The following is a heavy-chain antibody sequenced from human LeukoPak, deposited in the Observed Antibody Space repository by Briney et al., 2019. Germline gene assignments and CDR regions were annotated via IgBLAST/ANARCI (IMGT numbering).Heavy chain of an antibody. CDR1: GGSISSYY. CDR2: IYYSGST. Sequence: PSETLSLTCTVSGGSISSYYWSWIRQPPGKGLEWIGYIYYSGSTNYNPSLKSRVTISVDTSKNQFPLKLSSVTAADTAVYYCARGYSSSWRYFDYWGQGTLVTVSS. J-gene: IGHJ4*02. D-gene: IGHD6-13*01. CDR3: ARGYSSSWRYFDY. V-gene: IGHV4-59*01.